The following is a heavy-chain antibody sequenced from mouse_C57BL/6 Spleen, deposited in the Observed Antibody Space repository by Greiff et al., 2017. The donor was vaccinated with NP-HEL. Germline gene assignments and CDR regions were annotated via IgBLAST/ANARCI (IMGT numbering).Heavy chain of an antibody. CDR3: ARRGITVVAFDY. J-gene: IGHJ2*01. Sequence: QVQLQQSGAELVRPGTSVKVSCKASGYAFTNYLIEWVKQRPGQGLEWIGVINPGSGGTNYNEKFKGKATLTADNSSSTAYMQRSSLTSEDSAVYFCARRGITVVAFDYWGQGTTLTVSS. V-gene: IGHV1-54*01. CDR1: GYAFTNYL. D-gene: IGHD1-1*01. CDR2: INPGSGGT.